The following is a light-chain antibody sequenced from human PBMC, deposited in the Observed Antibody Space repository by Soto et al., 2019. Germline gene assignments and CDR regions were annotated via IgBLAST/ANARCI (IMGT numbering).Light chain of an antibody. Sequence: EIVMTQPPATLSVSPGERATLSCRASQSVSSNLAWYQQKPGQAPRLLIYGASTRATGIPARFSGSGSGTEFTLTISSLQSEDFAVYYCQQYSNWPRTFGQGTMVEIK. V-gene: IGKV3-15*01. J-gene: IGKJ1*01. CDR2: GAS. CDR1: QSVSSN. CDR3: QQYSNWPRT.